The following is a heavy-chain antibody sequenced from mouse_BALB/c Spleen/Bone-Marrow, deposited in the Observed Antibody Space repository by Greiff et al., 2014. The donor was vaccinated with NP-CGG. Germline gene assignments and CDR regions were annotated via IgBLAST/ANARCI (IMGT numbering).Heavy chain of an antibody. CDR2: IWADGST. CDR3: ARSHYPYYFDY. J-gene: IGHJ2*01. V-gene: IGHV2-9*02. CDR1: GFSLTSYG. D-gene: IGHD1-2*01. Sequence: VHLVESGPGLVAPSQSLSITCTVPGFSLTSYGVHWVRQPPGKGLEWLGVIWADGSTNYNSALMSRLSISKDNSKSQVFLKMNSLQTDDTAMYYCARSHYPYYFDYWGQGTTLTVSS.